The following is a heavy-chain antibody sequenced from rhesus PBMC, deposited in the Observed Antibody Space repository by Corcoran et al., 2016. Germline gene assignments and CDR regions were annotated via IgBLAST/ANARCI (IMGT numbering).Heavy chain of an antibody. D-gene: IGHD2-21*01. Sequence: QVQLQESGPGLVKPSETLSLTRAVSGGSFSSYWWSWIRQPPGKGLEWIGEINGNSGSTNYNPSLKSRVTISKDASKNQFSLKLSSVTAADTAVYYCARYCTGSGCYGVWGPGVLVTVSS. CDR2: INGNSGST. CDR1: GGSFSSYW. CDR3: ARYCTGSGCYGV. V-gene: IGHV4-80*01. J-gene: IGHJ5-1*01.